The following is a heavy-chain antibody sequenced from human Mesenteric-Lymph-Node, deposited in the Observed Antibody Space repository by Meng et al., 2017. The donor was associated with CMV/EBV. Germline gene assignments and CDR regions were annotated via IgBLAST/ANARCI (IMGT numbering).Heavy chain of an antibody. D-gene: IGHD2-2*01. J-gene: IGHJ4*02. CDR3: ARGVSTSYALGSFDY. CDR2: ISSSGSTI. CDR1: GFTFSSYA. Sequence: GESLKISCAASGFTFSSYAMIWVRQAPGKGLEWVSYISSSGSTIYYADSVKGRITISRDNAKNSLYLQMNSLRAEDTAIYYCARGVSTSYALGSFDYWGQGTLVTVSS. V-gene: IGHV3-48*03.